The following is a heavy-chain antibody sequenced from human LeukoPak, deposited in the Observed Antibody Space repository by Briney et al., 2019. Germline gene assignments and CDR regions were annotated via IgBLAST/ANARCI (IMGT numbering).Heavy chain of an antibody. CDR3: AKNPKMDYYYYYMDF. D-gene: IGHD2-8*01. CDR2: IRNDGNNK. V-gene: IGHV3-30*02. Sequence: GGSLRLSCAASGFTFSSYGMHWVRQAPGKGLEWVAFIRNDGNNKYYVNSVKGRFTISRDNSKNTLYLQMKSLRIEDTAVYYCAKNPKMDYYYYYMDFWGKGTTVTVSS. J-gene: IGHJ6*03. CDR1: GFTFSSYG.